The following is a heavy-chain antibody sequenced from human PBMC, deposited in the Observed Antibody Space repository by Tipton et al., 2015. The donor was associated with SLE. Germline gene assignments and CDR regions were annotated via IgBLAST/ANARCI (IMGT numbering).Heavy chain of an antibody. J-gene: IGHJ4*02. CDR3: ARTNVGAWFDY. CDR1: GFTFSTYW. CDR2: INGDGSDT. V-gene: IGHV3-74*01. D-gene: IGHD3-3*01. Sequence: SVRLSCAASGFTFSTYWMHWVRQVPGKGLVWVSRINGDGSDTIYADSVKGRFTISRDNAKNTLFLRMNSLRAEDTAVCYCARTNVGAWFDYWGQGSLVTVSS.